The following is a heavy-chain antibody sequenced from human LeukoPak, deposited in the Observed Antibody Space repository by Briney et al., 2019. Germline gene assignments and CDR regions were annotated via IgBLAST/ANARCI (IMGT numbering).Heavy chain of an antibody. V-gene: IGHV3-9*01. J-gene: IGHJ4*02. CDR3: ARVGTSSWYV. Sequence: GGSLRLSCAASGFTFDDYAMHWVRQAPGKGLAWVSGISWNSGNIGYADSVKGRFTISRDNAKKSLFLQMNSLRAEDTSVYYCARVGTSSWYVWGQGTLVTVSS. CDR2: ISWNSGNI. D-gene: IGHD6-13*01. CDR1: GFTFDDYA.